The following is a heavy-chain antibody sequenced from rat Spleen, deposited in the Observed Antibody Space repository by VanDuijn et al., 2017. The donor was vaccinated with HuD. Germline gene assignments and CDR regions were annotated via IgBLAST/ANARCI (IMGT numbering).Heavy chain of an antibody. J-gene: IGHJ4*01. D-gene: IGHD1-3*01. CDR3: ARTTTVAGVMDA. CDR1: GFSLTDYS. Sequence: EVQLKESGPGLVQPSQTLSLTCTVSGFSLTDYSVHWVRQPPGKGLEWMGVMWSGGSTAYNSALKSRLSISRDTSKSQVFLKMNSLQTEDTAMYFCARTTTVAGVMDAWGQGTSVTVSS. V-gene: IGHV2S63*01. CDR2: MWSGGST.